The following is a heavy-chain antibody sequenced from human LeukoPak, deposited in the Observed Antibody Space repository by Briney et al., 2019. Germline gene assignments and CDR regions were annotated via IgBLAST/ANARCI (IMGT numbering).Heavy chain of an antibody. V-gene: IGHV4-59*01. CDR2: IYYSGCT. CDR1: GGSISSYY. CDR3: ARVQQLAPGAVFQH. D-gene: IGHD6-13*01. J-gene: IGHJ1*01. Sequence: SETLSLTCTVSGGSISSYYWSWIRQPPGKGLEWIGYIYYSGCTNYNPSLKSRVTISVDTSKNQFSLKLSSVTAADTAVYYCARVQQLAPGAVFQHWGQGTLVTVSS.